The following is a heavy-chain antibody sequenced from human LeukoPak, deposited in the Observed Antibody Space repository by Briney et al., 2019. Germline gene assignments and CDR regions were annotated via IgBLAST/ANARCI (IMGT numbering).Heavy chain of an antibody. Sequence: SVKVSCKASGGIFSNYVFSWARQAPGQGLEWMGWITPMFGAVNYAQKFQGRVTITTDESTSTAYMELSSLRSEDTAVYYCARTNYDFWSGYHWFDPWGQGTLVTVSS. J-gene: IGHJ5*02. D-gene: IGHD3-3*01. CDR1: GGIFSNYV. CDR3: ARTNYDFWSGYHWFDP. V-gene: IGHV1-69*05. CDR2: ITPMFGAV.